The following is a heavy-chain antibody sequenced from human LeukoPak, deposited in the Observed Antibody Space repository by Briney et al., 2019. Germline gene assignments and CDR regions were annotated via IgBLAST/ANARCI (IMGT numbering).Heavy chain of an antibody. CDR1: GFTFSGYW. CDR3: VRDNYGVDY. CDR2: IVRYVSST. V-gene: IGHV3-74*03. D-gene: IGHD4/OR15-4a*01. Sequence: GGSLRLSCADSGFTFSGYWMQSVRQAPGKGLLWVSHIVRYVSSTSYADSVNGRFTTSIDNAKHTLYLQMNSLRAEDTAVYYCVRDNYGVDYWGQGTLVTVSS. J-gene: IGHJ4*02.